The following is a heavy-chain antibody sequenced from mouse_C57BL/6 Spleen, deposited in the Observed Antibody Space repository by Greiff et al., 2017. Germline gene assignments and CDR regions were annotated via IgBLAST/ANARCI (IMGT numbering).Heavy chain of an antibody. D-gene: IGHD1-1*01. CDR1: GFNIKNTY. CDR3: ADSFNYYGSSWFAY. CDR2: IDPANGNT. V-gene: IGHV14-3*01. J-gene: IGHJ3*01. Sequence: EVQLVESVAELVRPGASVKLSCTASGFNIKNTYMHWVKQRPEQGLEWIGRIDPANGNTKYAPKFQGKATITADTSSNTAYLQLSSLTSEETAIYYCADSFNYYGSSWFAYWGQGTLVTVSA.